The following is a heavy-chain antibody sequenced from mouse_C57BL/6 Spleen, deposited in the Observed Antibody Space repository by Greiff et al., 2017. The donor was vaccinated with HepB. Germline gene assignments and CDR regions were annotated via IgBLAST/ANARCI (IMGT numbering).Heavy chain of an antibody. CDR1: GYAFSSSW. Sequence: QVQLQQSGPELVKPGASVKISCKASGYAFSSSWMNWVKQRPGQGLEWIGRIYPGDGNTNYNVKFKGKATMTADKSSSTAYMQLSRLTSEDSAVYFCARLHYHYDMDYWGQGTSVTVSS. CDR2: IYPGDGNT. D-gene: IGHD1-2*01. J-gene: IGHJ4*01. V-gene: IGHV1-82*01. CDR3: ARLHYHYDMDY.